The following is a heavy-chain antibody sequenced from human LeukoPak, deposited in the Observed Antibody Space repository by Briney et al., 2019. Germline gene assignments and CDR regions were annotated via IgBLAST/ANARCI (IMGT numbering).Heavy chain of an antibody. CDR1: GGSISSSSYY. V-gene: IGHV4-39*01. J-gene: IGHJ1*01. CDR3: ARPLGGMVRGVIVQILWFD. Sequence: SETLSLTCTVSGGSISSSSYYWGWIRQPPGKGLEWIGSIYYSGSTYYNPSLKSRVTISVDTSKNQFSLKLSSVTTAETAVYYCARPLGGMVRGVIVQILWFDWGQGTLVTVSS. D-gene: IGHD3-10*01. CDR2: IYYSGST.